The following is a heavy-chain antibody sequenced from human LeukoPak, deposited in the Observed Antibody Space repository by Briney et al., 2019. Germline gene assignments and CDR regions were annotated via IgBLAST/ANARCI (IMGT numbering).Heavy chain of an antibody. J-gene: IGHJ4*02. CDR2: LSWDGGST. Sequence: PGGSLRLYCAASGFTFDDYAMHWDRQAPGKGLEWVSLLSWDGGSTYYADSVKSRFTISRDNSKNSLYLQMSSLRAEDTALYYCAKDGEISSSSSHFDYWGQGTLVTVSS. V-gene: IGHV3-43D*03. CDR1: GFTFDDYA. CDR3: AKDGEISSSSSHFDY. D-gene: IGHD6-13*01.